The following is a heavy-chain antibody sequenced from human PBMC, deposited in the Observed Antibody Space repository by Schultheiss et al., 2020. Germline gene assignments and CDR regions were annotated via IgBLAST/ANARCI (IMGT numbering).Heavy chain of an antibody. D-gene: IGHD3-16*01. J-gene: IGHJ4*02. CDR2: IWYDGSNK. Sequence: GESLKISCAASGFTFSSYGMHWVRQAPGKGLEWVAVIWYDGSNKYYADSVKGRFTISRDNSKNTLYLQMNSLRAEDTAVYYCARGPQRNYDYVWGSPLFDYWGQGTLVTVSS. CDR3: ARGPQRNYDYVWGSPLFDY. CDR1: GFTFSSYG. V-gene: IGHV3-33*01.